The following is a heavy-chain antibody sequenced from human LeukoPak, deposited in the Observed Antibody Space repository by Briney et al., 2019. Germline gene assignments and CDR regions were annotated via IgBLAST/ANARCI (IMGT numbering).Heavy chain of an antibody. CDR2: ISYDGSNK. CDR3: AKRAGGIAAAGMDY. D-gene: IGHD6-13*01. Sequence: GGSLRLSCAASGFTFSSYGMHWVRQAPGKGLEWVAVISYDGSNKYYADSVKGRFTISRDNSKNTLYLQMNSLRAEDTAVYYRAKRAGGIAAAGMDYWGQGTVVTVSS. CDR1: GFTFSSYG. V-gene: IGHV3-30*18. J-gene: IGHJ4*02.